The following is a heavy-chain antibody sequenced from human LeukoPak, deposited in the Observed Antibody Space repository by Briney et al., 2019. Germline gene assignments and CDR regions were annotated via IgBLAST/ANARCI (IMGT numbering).Heavy chain of an antibody. D-gene: IGHD6-13*01. CDR1: DYALTNHF. J-gene: IGHJ5*02. Sequence: SETLSLTCAVHDYALTNHFWIWIRQPPGKGLEWIGEILHTGRTHYNPSFESRVTISLDTSKSQFFLNLTSVTAADTAVYYCARGPAAAHPWGQGTLVTVSS. CDR3: ARGPAAAHP. CDR2: ILHTGRT. V-gene: IGHV4-34*12.